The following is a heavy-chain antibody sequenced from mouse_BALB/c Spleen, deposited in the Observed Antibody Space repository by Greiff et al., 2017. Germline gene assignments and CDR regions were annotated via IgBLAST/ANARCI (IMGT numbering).Heavy chain of an antibody. CDR3: ASGGSSGYYFDY. CDR1: GFNIKDYY. Sequence: EVQLQQSGAELVRPGASVKLSCKASGFNIKDYYMHWVKQRPEQGLEWIGWIDPENGNTIYDPKFQGKASITADTSSNTAYLQLSSLTSEDTAVYYCASGGSSGYYFDYWGQGTTLTVSS. J-gene: IGHJ2*01. V-gene: IGHV14-1*02. CDR2: IDPENGNT. D-gene: IGHD1-1*01.